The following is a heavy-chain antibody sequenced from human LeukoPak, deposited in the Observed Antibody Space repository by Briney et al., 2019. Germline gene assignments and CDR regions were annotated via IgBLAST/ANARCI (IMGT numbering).Heavy chain of an antibody. V-gene: IGHV3-74*01. Sequence: GGSLRLSCAASGFTFSSYWMYWVRQAPGKGLVWVSRINSDGSSTSYADSVKGRFTISRDNAKNTLYLQMNSLRAEDTAVYYCAREGYYGSGSYQYYYYYYMDVWGKGTTVTVSS. J-gene: IGHJ6*03. CDR3: AREGYYGSGSYQYYYYYYMDV. CDR1: GFTFSSYW. D-gene: IGHD3-10*01. CDR2: INSDGSST.